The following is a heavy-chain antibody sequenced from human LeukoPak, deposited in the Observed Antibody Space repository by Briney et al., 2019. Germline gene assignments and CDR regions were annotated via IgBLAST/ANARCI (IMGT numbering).Heavy chain of an antibody. CDR2: IETSGST. D-gene: IGHD2-15*01. Sequence: SETLSLTCAVSGGSISSYYWSWIRQPAGEGLEWVGRIETSGSTNYNPSLKSRVTMSVDTSKHQFSLNLSAVTAADTAVYYCARDIVVPGAVTGFDYWGQGTLVTVSS. V-gene: IGHV4-4*07. CDR1: GGSISSYY. CDR3: ARDIVVPGAVTGFDY. J-gene: IGHJ4*02.